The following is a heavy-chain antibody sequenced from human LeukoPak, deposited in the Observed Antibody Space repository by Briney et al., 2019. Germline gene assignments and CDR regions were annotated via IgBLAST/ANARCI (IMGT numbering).Heavy chain of an antibody. CDR2: ISGSGGST. Sequence: GGSLRLSCAASGFTFSSYAMSWVRQAPGKGLEWVSAISGSGGSTYYADSVKGQYAISRDNSKNTLYLQMNSLRAEDTAVYFCAKDRARGGTTDFDYWGQGTLVTVSS. CDR3: AKDRARGGTTDFDY. V-gene: IGHV3-23*01. CDR1: GFTFSSYA. J-gene: IGHJ4*02. D-gene: IGHD1-7*01.